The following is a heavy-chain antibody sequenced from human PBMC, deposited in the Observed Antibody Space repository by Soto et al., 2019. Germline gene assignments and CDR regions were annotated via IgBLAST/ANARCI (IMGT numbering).Heavy chain of an antibody. V-gene: IGHV3-9*01. Sequence: EVQLVESGGGLVQPGRSLRLSCAASGFTFDDYAMHWVRQAPGKGLEWVSGISWHSGSIGYADSVKGRFTISRDNAKNSLYLQMNSLRAEDTALYYCAKGSQLAAATPFDYWGQGTLVTVSS. CDR1: GFTFDDYA. CDR3: AKGSQLAAATPFDY. CDR2: ISWHSGSI. D-gene: IGHD6-13*01. J-gene: IGHJ4*02.